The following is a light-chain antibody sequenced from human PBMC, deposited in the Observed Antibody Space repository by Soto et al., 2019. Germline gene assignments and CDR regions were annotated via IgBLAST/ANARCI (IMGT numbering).Light chain of an antibody. CDR1: QGISSC. Sequence: DIQLTQSPSSVSASIGDRVTLTCRTSQGISSCLSWYQQKLRKAPNLLIYDASTLQSGVPSPCSGSGAATDFTFPTSSRQPQDISATYYHQQVDLSSTFGRGTKVDI. V-gene: IGKV1-12*01. CDR3: QQVDLSST. J-gene: IGKJ4*01. CDR2: DAS.